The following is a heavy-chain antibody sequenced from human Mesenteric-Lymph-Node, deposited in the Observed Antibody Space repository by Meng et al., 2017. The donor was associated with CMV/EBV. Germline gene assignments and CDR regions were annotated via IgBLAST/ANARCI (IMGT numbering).Heavy chain of an antibody. J-gene: IGHJ4*02. CDR2: IIPVFGAA. V-gene: IGHV1-69*01. D-gene: IGHD3-10*01. CDR3: ARGSGTYQYYFDY. CDR1: GGTFSSNA. Sequence: KASGGTFSSNAFRWARQPRGQGLGWMVGIIPVFGAASYAQKFQDRFTITADESTNTAYVELSDLRSEDTAIYYCARGSGTYQYYFDYWGQGTLVTVSS.